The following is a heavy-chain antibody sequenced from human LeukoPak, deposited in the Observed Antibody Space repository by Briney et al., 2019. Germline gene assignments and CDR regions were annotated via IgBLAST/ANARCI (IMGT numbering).Heavy chain of an antibody. Sequence: SETLSLTCAVYGGSFSGYYWSWIRQPPGKGLEWIGEINHSGSTNYNPSLKSRVTISVDMSKNQFSLKLSSVTAADTAVYYCARSRGVSSGWTLDNWFDPWGQGTLVTVSS. CDR3: ARSRGVSSGWTLDNWFDP. J-gene: IGHJ5*02. D-gene: IGHD6-19*01. CDR2: INHSGST. V-gene: IGHV4-34*01. CDR1: GGSFSGYY.